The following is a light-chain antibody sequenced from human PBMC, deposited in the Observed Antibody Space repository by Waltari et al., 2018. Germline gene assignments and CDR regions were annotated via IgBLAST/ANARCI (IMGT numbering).Light chain of an antibody. CDR1: QGISNS. CDR2: AAS. Sequence: DIQMTQSPSSLSASVGDRVTLTCRASQGISNSLAWYQQRPGKAPKLLLYAASRLESGVPSRFSGSGSGTDFSLTISSLQPEDFATDYCQQYYGTRYTFGQGTKLGIK. CDR3: QQYYGTRYT. J-gene: IGKJ2*01. V-gene: IGKV1-NL1*01.